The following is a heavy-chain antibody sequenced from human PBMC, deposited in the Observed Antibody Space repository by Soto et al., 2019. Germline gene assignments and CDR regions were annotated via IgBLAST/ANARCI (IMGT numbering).Heavy chain of an antibody. V-gene: IGHV4-59*01. D-gene: IGHD1-26*01. J-gene: IGHJ4*02. Sequence: QVQLQESGPGLVKPSETLSLTCTVSGASINSYYWSWIRQPPGKGLEWIAYTSYSGTTNYNPSLKSRVPISIASSKNQLSLKLSSVTAADTAVFYCARETGGSHPRYFDFWGQGTLVTVSS. CDR2: TSYSGTT. CDR3: ARETGGSHPRYFDF. CDR1: GASINSYY.